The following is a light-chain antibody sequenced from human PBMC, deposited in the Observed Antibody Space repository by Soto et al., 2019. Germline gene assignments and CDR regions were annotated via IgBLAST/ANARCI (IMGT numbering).Light chain of an antibody. CDR1: QSVLSSSNNKNY. V-gene: IGKV4-1*01. J-gene: IGKJ2*01. CDR2: WAS. CDR3: HHYYNTPHT. Sequence: DIVMTQSPDSLPVSLGERATINCKSSQSVLSSSNNKNYLAWYQQKPGQPPKLLIYWASTRESGVPDRFSGSESETDFTLTISSLQAEDVAIDYCHHYYNTPHTFGQGTKLEIK.